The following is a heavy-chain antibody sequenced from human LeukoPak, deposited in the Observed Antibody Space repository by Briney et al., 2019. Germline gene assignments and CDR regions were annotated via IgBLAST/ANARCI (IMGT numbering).Heavy chain of an antibody. CDR3: AGARGSGPFDP. CDR1: GGSISSHY. V-gene: IGHV4-59*11. Sequence: SETLSLTCTVSGGSISSHYWSWIRQPPGKGLEWIGYIYYSGSTNYNPSLKSRVTISVDTSKNQFSLKLSSVTAADTAVYYCAGARGSGPFDPWGQGTLVTVSS. D-gene: IGHD3-10*01. J-gene: IGHJ5*02. CDR2: IYYSGST.